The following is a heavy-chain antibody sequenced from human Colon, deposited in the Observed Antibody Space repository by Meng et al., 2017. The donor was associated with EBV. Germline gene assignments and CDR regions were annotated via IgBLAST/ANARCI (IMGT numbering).Heavy chain of an antibody. CDR1: GGSISSYNW. Sequence: QRQLQGSGPGLVKPSATLSLTCAVSGGSISSYNWWSWVRLAPGKGLEWIGEIYHSGSTNSNPSLRRRLTLSVDKSKNQISLKLTSVTAADTALYYCAKVQSSGRFSWFDPWGQGTLVTVSS. J-gene: IGHJ5*02. CDR2: IYHSGST. D-gene: IGHD3-10*01. CDR3: AKVQSSGRFSWFDP. V-gene: IGHV4-4*02.